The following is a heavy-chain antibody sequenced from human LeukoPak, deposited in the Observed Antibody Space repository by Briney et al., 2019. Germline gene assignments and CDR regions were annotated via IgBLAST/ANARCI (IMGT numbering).Heavy chain of an antibody. CDR3: ARDFRDNWFDP. Sequence: PSETLSLTCTVSVGSISSYYWSWIRQPAGKELEWIGRIYTSGSTNYNPSLKSRVTMSVDTSKNQFSLKLSAVTAADTAVYYCARDFRDNWFDPWGQGTLVTVSS. CDR2: IYTSGST. J-gene: IGHJ5*02. V-gene: IGHV4-4*07. CDR1: VGSISSYY.